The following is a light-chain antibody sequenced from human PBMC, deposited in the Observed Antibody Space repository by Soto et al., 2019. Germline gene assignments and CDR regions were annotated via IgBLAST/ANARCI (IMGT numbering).Light chain of an antibody. J-gene: IGKJ1*01. CDR3: QQYNNWPPWT. CDR1: QSVSSN. V-gene: IGKV3-15*01. Sequence: VITHSPATLSVSPGERATLSCRASQSVSSNLAWYQQKPGQAPRLLIYGASTRATGIPARFSGSGSGTEFTLTISSLQSADFAVYYCQQYNNWPPWTFGQGTKVDIK. CDR2: GAS.